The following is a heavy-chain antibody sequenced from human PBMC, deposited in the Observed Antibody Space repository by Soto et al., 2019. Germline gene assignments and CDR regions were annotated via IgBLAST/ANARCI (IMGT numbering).Heavy chain of an antibody. CDR2: INAGNGNT. V-gene: IGHV1-3*01. CDR3: ARVLSYYNWFDP. Sequence: GASVKVSCKASGYTFTSYAMHWVRHAPGQRLEWMGWINAGNGNTKYSQKFQGRVTITRDTSASTAYMELSSLRSEDTAVYYCARVLSYYNWFDPWGQGTLVTVSS. D-gene: IGHD3-10*01. CDR1: GYTFTSYA. J-gene: IGHJ5*02.